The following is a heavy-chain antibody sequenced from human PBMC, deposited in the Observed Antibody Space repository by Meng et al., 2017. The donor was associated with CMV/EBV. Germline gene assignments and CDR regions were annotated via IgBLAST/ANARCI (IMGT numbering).Heavy chain of an antibody. J-gene: IGHJ5*02. CDR2: IYYSGST. Sequence: QVQLQESGPGLVKPSETLSLTCPGSGGSISSYYWSWIRQPPGKGLEWIGYIYYSGSTNYTPSLKSRVTISVDTSKNQFSLKLSSVTAADTAVYYCARDLLRCGWFDPWGQGTLVTVSS. D-gene: IGHD2-21*01. V-gene: IGHV4-59*01. CDR1: GGSISSYY. CDR3: ARDLLRCGWFDP.